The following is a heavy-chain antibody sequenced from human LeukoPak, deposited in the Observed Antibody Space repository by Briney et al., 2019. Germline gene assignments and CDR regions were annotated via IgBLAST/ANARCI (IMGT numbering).Heavy chain of an antibody. J-gene: IGHJ6*02. Sequence: GGSLRLSCAASGFTFSSYEMNWVRQAPGRGLEWVSYISSSGSSIYYADSVKGRFTISRDNAKNSLYLQMNSLRAEDTAVYYCARGFCSGSSCNYYYGMDVWGQGTTVTVSS. CDR2: ISSSGSSI. V-gene: IGHV3-48*03. CDR3: ARGFCSGSSCNYYYGMDV. CDR1: GFTFSSYE. D-gene: IGHD2-15*01.